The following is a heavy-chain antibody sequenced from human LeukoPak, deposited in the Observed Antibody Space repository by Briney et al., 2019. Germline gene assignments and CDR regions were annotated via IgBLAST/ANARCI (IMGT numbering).Heavy chain of an antibody. CDR3: ARAQTYGDSRLLLDF. V-gene: IGHV3-20*04. CDR2: INWNGGST. D-gene: IGHD4-17*01. Sequence: GGSLRLSCAASGFTFGNYGMSWVRQAPGKGLEWVSGINWNGGSTGYADSVEGRFTISRDNAKNSQYLQMNSLRVEDTTLYYCARAQTYGDSRLLLDFWGQGTLVTVSS. CDR1: GFTFGNYG. J-gene: IGHJ4*02.